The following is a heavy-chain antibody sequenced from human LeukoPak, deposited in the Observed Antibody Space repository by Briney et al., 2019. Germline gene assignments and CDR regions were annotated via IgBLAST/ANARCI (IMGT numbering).Heavy chain of an antibody. Sequence: SETLSLTCAVYGGSFSGYYWSWIRRPPGKGLEWIGEINHSGSTNYNPSLKSRVTISVDTSKNQFSLKLSSVTAADTAVYYCARDPRYCSGGSCFGYWGQGTLVTVSS. CDR1: GGSFSGYY. CDR2: INHSGST. CDR3: ARDPRYCSGGSCFGY. V-gene: IGHV4-34*01. D-gene: IGHD2-15*01. J-gene: IGHJ4*02.